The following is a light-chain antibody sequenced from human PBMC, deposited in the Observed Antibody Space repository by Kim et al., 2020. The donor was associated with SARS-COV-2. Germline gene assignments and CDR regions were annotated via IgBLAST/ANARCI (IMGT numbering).Light chain of an antibody. CDR2: AAS. Sequence: ASVGERFTITCRASQGISNYLACYQQKPGKVPKLLIYAASALQSGVPARFSGSGSGTDFTLTISSLQPEDVATYYCQKYNSAPLTFGGGTKVDIK. CDR1: QGISNY. V-gene: IGKV1-27*01. J-gene: IGKJ4*01. CDR3: QKYNSAPLT.